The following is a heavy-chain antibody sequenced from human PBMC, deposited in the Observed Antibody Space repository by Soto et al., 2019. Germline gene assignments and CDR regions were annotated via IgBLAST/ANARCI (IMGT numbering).Heavy chain of an antibody. V-gene: IGHV4-38-2*02. CDR2: IYHSGST. CDR3: ARDLHEGYSYGSDAFDI. CDR1: GYSISSGYY. D-gene: IGHD5-18*01. Sequence: SETLSLTCTVSGYSISSGYYWGWIRQPPGKGLEWIGSIYHSGSTYYNPSLKSRVTISVDTSKNQFSLKLSSVTAADTAVYYCARDLHEGYSYGSDAFDIWGQGTMVTVSS. J-gene: IGHJ3*02.